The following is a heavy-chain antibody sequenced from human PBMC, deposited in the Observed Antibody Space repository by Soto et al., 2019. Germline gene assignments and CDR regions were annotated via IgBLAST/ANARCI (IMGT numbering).Heavy chain of an antibody. J-gene: IGHJ4*02. CDR1: GFTFSSYA. CDR3: ARAGYYDSSGYYSLPLDY. CDR2: ISGSGGST. V-gene: IGHV3-23*01. D-gene: IGHD3-22*01. Sequence: GSLRLSCAASGFTFSSYAMSWVRQAPGKGLEWVSAISGSGGSTYYADSVKGRFTISRDNSKNTLYLQMNSLRAEDTAVYYCARAGYYDSSGYYSLPLDYWGQGTLVTVSS.